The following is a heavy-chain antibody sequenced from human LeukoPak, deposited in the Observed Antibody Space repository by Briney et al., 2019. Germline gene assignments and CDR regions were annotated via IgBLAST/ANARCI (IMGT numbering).Heavy chain of an antibody. J-gene: IGHJ4*02. D-gene: IGHD6-13*01. CDR1: GYTFTGYY. V-gene: IGHV1-2*02. CDR2: INPNSGGT. CDR3: ARDFIAAALFGY. Sequence: ASVKVSSKASGYTFTGYYMHWVRQAPGQGLEWMGWINPNSGGTNYAQKFQGRVTMTRDTSISTAYMELSRLRSDDTAVYYCARDFIAAALFGYWGQGTLVTVSS.